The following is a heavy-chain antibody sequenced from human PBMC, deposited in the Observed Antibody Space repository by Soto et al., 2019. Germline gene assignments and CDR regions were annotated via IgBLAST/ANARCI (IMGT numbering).Heavy chain of an antibody. D-gene: IGHD3-22*01. Sequence: QITLKVSGPTLVKPTQPLTLTCTFPGFSLSTSRVGVGWIRQPPGKALEWLALIYWYDDKRYSPSLKSRLTIANDTYKSQLVLTVSNMYPGDTSTYYCSHEPTCYYDSSGYQDAFDIWGQGTMVAVSS. CDR2: IYWYDDK. V-gene: IGHV2-5*01. J-gene: IGHJ3*02. CDR3: SHEPTCYYDSSGYQDAFDI. CDR1: GFSLSTSRVG.